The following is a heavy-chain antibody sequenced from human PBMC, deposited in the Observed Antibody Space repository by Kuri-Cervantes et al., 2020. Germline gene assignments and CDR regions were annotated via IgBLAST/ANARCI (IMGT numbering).Heavy chain of an antibody. D-gene: IGHD3-16*02. CDR2: FDPEDGET. CDR1: GYTLTELS. J-gene: IGHJ5*02. CDR3: ATGPTSYVWGSYRYGWFDP. V-gene: IGHV1-24*01. Sequence: ASVKVSCKVSGYTLTELSMHWVRQAPGKGLEWMGGFDPEDGETIYAQKFQGRVTMTEDTSTDTAYMELSSLRSEDTAVYYCATGPTSYVWGSYRYGWFDPWGQGTLVTSPQ.